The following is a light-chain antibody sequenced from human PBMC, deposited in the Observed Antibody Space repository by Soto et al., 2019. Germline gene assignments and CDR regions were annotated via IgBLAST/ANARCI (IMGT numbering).Light chain of an antibody. Sequence: QSVLTQPPSASGTPGQRVTISCSGSNSNVGNNTVNWYQQFPGTSPRLLTEGNDQRPSGVPDRFSGSKSANSASLAISGLKSEDEADYYCVAWDDGLNGWLFGGGTKVTVL. J-gene: IGLJ3*02. CDR2: GND. V-gene: IGLV1-44*01. CDR3: VAWDDGLNGWL. CDR1: NSNVGNNT.